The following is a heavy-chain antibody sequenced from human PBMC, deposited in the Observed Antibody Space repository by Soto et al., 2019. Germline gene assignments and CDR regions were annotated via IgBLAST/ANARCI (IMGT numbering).Heavy chain of an antibody. J-gene: IGHJ3*02. CDR2: IYSGGST. CDR3: ASLKWSDFWSGYYRNDAFDI. V-gene: IGHV3-66*01. CDR1: GFTVSSNY. D-gene: IGHD3-3*01. Sequence: PGGSLRLSCAASGFTVSSNYMSWVRQATGKGLEWVSVIYSGGSTYYADSVKGRFTISRDNSKNTLYLQMNSLRAEDTAVYYCASLKWSDFWSGYYRNDAFDIWGQGTMVTVSS.